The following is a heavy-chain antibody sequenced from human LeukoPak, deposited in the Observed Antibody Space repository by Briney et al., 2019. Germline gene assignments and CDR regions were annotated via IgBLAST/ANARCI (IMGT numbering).Heavy chain of an antibody. Sequence: SETLSLTCAVYGGSFSGYYWSWIRQPPGKGLEWIGEINHSGSTNYNPSLKSRVTISVDTSKNQFSLKLSSVTAADTAVYYCARGTVRGHNYWGRGTLVTVSS. CDR3: ARGTVRGHNY. J-gene: IGHJ4*02. V-gene: IGHV4-34*01. CDR2: INHSGST. CDR1: GGSFSGYY. D-gene: IGHD3-10*01.